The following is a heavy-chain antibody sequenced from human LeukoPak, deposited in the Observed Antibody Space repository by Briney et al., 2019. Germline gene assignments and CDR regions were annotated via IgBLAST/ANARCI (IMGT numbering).Heavy chain of an antibody. CDR1: GGSFSGYY. CDR2: INHNGST. Sequence: SETLSLTRAVYGGSFSGYYWSWIRQPPGKGLEWIGEINHNGSTNYNPPLKSRVTIPVDTSKNQFSLKLSSVTAADTAVYYWARGPRRGSSGWYGGWYYFDYWGQGTPVTVSS. CDR3: ARGPRRGSSGWYGGWYYFDY. D-gene: IGHD6-19*01. J-gene: IGHJ4*02. V-gene: IGHV4-34*01.